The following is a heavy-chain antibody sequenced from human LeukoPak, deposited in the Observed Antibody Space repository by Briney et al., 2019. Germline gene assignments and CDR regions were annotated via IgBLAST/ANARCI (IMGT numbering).Heavy chain of an antibody. CDR1: GFTFSDYY. Sequence: GGSLRLSCAASGFTFSDYYMSWIRQAPGKGLEWVSYISSSGSTIYYADSVKGRFTISRDNAKNSLYLQMNSLRAEDTAVYYCAGVRAPEDGDAFDIWGQGTMVTVSS. D-gene: IGHD3-10*01. CDR3: AGVRAPEDGDAFDI. V-gene: IGHV3-11*01. J-gene: IGHJ3*02. CDR2: ISSSGSTI.